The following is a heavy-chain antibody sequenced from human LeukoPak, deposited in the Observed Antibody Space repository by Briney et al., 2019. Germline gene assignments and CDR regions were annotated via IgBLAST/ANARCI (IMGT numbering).Heavy chain of an antibody. D-gene: IGHD2-2*01. Sequence: LRLSCTASGFTFSSYAMNWIRQPPGKGLEWIGYIYHSGSTYYNPSLKSRVTISVDRSKNQFSLKLSSVTAADTAVYYCARAPDIVVVPAAPYFDYWGQGTLVTVSS. V-gene: IGHV4-30-2*01. J-gene: IGHJ4*02. CDR1: GFTFSSYA. CDR3: ARAPDIVVVPAAPYFDY. CDR2: IYHSGST.